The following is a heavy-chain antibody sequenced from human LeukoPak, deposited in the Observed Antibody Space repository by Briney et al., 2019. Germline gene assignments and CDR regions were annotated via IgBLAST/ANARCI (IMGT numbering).Heavy chain of an antibody. J-gene: IGHJ4*02. CDR1: GFTFSNYA. Sequence: GRSLRLSCAASGFTFSNYAMNWVRQAPGRGLEWVSAISGSGGSTYYADSVKGRFTISRDNSKNTLYLQMNSLRAEDTAVYYCAKDLAGSGSYSFDYWGQGTLVTVSS. D-gene: IGHD1-26*01. CDR2: ISGSGGST. CDR3: AKDLAGSGSYSFDY. V-gene: IGHV3-23*01.